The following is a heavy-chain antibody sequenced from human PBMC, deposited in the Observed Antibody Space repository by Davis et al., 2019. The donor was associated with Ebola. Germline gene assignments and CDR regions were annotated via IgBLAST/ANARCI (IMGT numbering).Heavy chain of an antibody. J-gene: IGHJ4*02. CDR1: GFTFSSYA. Sequence: SLKISCAASGFTFSSYAMHWVRQAPGKGLEWVAVISYDGSNKYYTGSVKGRFTISRDNSKNTLYLQMNSLRAEDTAVYYCARDPVAARPGEFDYWGQGTLDTVSS. D-gene: IGHD6-6*01. V-gene: IGHV3-30-3*01. CDR3: ARDPVAARPGEFDY. CDR2: ISYDGSNK.